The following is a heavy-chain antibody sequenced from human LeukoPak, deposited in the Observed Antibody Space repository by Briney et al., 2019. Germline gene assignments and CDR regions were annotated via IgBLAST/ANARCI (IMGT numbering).Heavy chain of an antibody. Sequence: GGSLRLSCAASGFTFSSYNMNWVRQAPGKGLEWVSHISSTGSTIYYADSVKGRFTISRDNTKNSLYLQMNSLRAEDTAVYYCAKTKGWLQLGGPFDIWGQGTMVTVSS. D-gene: IGHD5-24*01. CDR3: AKTKGWLQLGGPFDI. CDR2: ISSTGSTI. J-gene: IGHJ3*02. V-gene: IGHV3-48*03. CDR1: GFTFSSYN.